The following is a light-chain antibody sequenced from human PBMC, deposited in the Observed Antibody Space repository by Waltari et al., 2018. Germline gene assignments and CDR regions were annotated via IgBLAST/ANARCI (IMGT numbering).Light chain of an antibody. V-gene: IGKV1-39*01. CDR1: QSISSY. CDR2: AAS. Sequence: DIQMTQSPSSLSASVGDRVTITCRASQSISSYLNWYQQKPGKAPKLLIYAASSLQSGGPSRFSGSGSGTDFTLTISSLKPEDFATYYCQQSYSTPITFGQGTRLEIK. CDR3: QQSYSTPIT. J-gene: IGKJ5*01.